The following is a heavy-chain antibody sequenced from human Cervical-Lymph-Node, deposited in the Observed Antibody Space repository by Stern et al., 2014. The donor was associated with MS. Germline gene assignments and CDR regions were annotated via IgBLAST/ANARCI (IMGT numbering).Heavy chain of an antibody. CDR2: IYLVDSEP. Sequence: EVQLVESGAELIRPGESLKISCKGSGFKFSIYWIAWVRQMPGKGLEWMGIIYLVDSEPRSSPSFQGQVTRSADKSTSAAYLQWSSLNASDTAMYFCARQTTAWASDVWGQGTLVTVSS. D-gene: IGHD1-14*01. CDR1: GFKFSIYW. J-gene: IGHJ4*02. CDR3: ARQTTAWASDV. V-gene: IGHV5-51*01.